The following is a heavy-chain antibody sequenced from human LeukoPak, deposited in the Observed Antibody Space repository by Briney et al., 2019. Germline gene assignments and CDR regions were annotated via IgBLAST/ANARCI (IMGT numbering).Heavy chain of an antibody. CDR2: ISSSSSYI. J-gene: IGHJ4*02. CDR3: ARDSGYCGSTSCPPAYYFDY. D-gene: IGHD2-2*01. CDR1: GLTFSTYT. Sequence: PGGSLRLSCSASGLTFSTYTMNWVRQAPGKGLEWVSSISSSSSYIYYADSVKGRFTISRDNAKNSLYLQMNSLRAEDTAVYYCARDSGYCGSTSCPPAYYFDYWGQGTLVTVPS. V-gene: IGHV3-21*01.